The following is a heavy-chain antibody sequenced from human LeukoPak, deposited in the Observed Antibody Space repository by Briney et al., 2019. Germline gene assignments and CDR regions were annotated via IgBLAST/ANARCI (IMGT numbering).Heavy chain of an antibody. D-gene: IGHD2-15*01. CDR3: VREAGYCAPVCVKTNWFDP. J-gene: IGHJ5*02. V-gene: IGHV3-23*01. CDR2: ISNGKT. Sequence: GGSLRVSCAASGFPFTSHAMSWVRQPLGKGLEWVAAISNGKTYYADSVRDRFAISRDDSTNTVYLHMNSLRDEDTALYHCVREAGYCAPVCVKTNWFDPWGQGTLVTVSS. CDR1: GFPFTSHA.